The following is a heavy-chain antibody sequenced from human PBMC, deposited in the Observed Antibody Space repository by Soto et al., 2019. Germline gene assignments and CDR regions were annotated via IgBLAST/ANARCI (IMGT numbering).Heavy chain of an antibody. CDR3: AIFGRPFDY. V-gene: IGHV1-46*01. D-gene: IGHD3-10*01. Sequence: GASVKVSCKASGYTFTSYYMHWVRQAPGQGLEWMGMINASSGSTSYAQKLQGRVTMTTDTSTSTAYMELRSLRSDDTAVYYCAIFGRPFDYWGQGTLVTVSS. CDR1: GYTFTSYY. CDR2: INASSGST. J-gene: IGHJ4*02.